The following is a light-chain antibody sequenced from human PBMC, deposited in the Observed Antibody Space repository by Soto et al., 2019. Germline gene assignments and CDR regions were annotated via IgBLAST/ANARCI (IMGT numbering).Light chain of an antibody. CDR1: SSNIGSNT. J-gene: IGLJ2*01. CDR3: AAWDDSLNGQVV. V-gene: IGLV1-44*01. Sequence: QSVLTQPPSASGTPGQRVTISCSGSSSNIGSNTVNWYQQLPGTAPKLLIYSNNHRPSGVPDRFSGSKSGTSASVAITGVQSEEEADYYCAAWDDSLNGQVVFGGGTQLTVL. CDR2: SNN.